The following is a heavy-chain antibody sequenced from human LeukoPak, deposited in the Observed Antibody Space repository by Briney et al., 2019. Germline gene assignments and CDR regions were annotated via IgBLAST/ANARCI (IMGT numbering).Heavy chain of an antibody. CDR2: IYSGGST. CDR1: GFTVSSNY. V-gene: IGHV3-53*01. CDR3: ARDPHSGSDGDY. J-gene: IGHJ4*02. Sequence: PGGSLRLSCAASGFTVSSNYMSWVRQAPGKGLEWASVIYSGGSTYYADSVKGRFTISRDNSKNTLYLQMNSLRAEDTAVYYCARDPHSGSDGDYWGQGTLVTVSS. D-gene: IGHD1-26*01.